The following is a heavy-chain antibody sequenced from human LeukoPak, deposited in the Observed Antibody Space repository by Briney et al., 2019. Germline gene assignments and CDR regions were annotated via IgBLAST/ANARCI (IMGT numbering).Heavy chain of an antibody. J-gene: IGHJ4*02. V-gene: IGHV4-39*07. Sequence: SETLSLTCTVSGGSISSSSYYWGWIRQPPGKGLEWIGSVYYTGASYYNPSLKSRVTISIDTSKNHFSLNLTSVTAADTAVYYCARGRIGVWGSYRFDYWGQGTLVTVSS. CDR3: ARGRIGVWGSYRFDY. D-gene: IGHD3-16*02. CDR1: GGSISSSSYY. CDR2: VYYTGAS.